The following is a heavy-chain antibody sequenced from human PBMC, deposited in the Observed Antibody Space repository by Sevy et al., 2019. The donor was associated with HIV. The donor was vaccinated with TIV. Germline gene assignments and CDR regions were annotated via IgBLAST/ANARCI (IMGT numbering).Heavy chain of an antibody. D-gene: IGHD2-8*02. CDR2: IHSGGKI. CDR3: AREDILLVVDNDYGIDV. J-gene: IGHJ6*02. Sequence: GGSLRLSCAASGFSVSSNYMSWVRQAPGKGPEWVSVIHSGGKISYADSVQGRFTISRDNSKNTLYLQMNSLRAEDTAVYYCAREDILLVVDNDYGIDVWGQGTTVTVSS. CDR1: GFSVSSNY. V-gene: IGHV3-53*01.